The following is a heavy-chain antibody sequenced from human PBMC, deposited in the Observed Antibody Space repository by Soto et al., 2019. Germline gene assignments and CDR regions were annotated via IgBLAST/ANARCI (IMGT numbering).Heavy chain of an antibody. CDR1: GFTFSDYY. CDR2: ISGNGEII. V-gene: IGHV3-11*01. CDR3: ARDVDADLPTDFDY. Sequence: GGSLRLSCAASGFTFSDYYIHWIRRAPGKGLEWISYISGNGEIIQYAASARGRFTISRDNAENSVYLEMDSLRAEDTALYYCARDVDADLPTDFDYWGRGTLVTVSS. J-gene: IGHJ4*02.